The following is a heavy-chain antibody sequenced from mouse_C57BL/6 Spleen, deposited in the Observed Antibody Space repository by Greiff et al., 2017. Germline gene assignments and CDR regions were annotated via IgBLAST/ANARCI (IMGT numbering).Heavy chain of an antibody. V-gene: IGHV1-53*01. D-gene: IGHD2-5*01. CDR1: GYTFTSYW. Sequence: QVQLQQPGTELVKPGASGYTFTSYWMHWVKQRPGQGLEWIGNINPSNGGTNYNEKFKSKATLTVDKSSSTAYMQLSSLTSEDSAVYYCAREAYSNYAPCDYWGQGTTLTVSS. CDR3: AREAYSNYAPCDY. CDR2: INPSNGGT. J-gene: IGHJ2*01.